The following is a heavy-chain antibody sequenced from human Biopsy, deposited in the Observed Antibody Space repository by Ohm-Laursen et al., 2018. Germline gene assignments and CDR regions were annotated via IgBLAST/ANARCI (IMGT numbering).Heavy chain of an antibody. V-gene: IGHV3-7*04. CDR1: GFAFSNYW. J-gene: IGHJ2*01. D-gene: IGHD1-1*01. Sequence: SLRLSCTASGFAFSNYWMRWVRQAPGKGLEWVASIQEDGNEIYYGDSVKGRFTISRGKAKNSVYLYMNTLRVDDTAVYYCARACWNRFFDHWGRGTLVTVSS. CDR2: IQEDGNEI. CDR3: ARACWNRFFDH.